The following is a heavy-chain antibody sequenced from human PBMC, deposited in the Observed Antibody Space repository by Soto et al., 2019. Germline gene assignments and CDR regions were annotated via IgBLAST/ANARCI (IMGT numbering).Heavy chain of an antibody. J-gene: IGHJ4*02. V-gene: IGHV1-69*13. CDR3: AAGSGITFGGVTREFDY. CDR1: GGSFTTLA. Sequence: SVKVSCKVSGGSFTTLAFSWVRQAPGQGLEWMGRIIPLFGTPNYAQRFQGRVAIFADESTNTTYMELSSLTSEDPAVYYCAAGSGITFGGVTREFDYWGQGTRVTVAS. CDR2: IIPLFGTP. D-gene: IGHD3-16*01.